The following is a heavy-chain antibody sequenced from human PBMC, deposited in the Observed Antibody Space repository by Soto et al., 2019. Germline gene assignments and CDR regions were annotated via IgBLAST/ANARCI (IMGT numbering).Heavy chain of an antibody. Sequence: AETPASTCAVSAGFFRGFYCTWIRESPGKGLEWLGDINHVGITNYNPSLKSRVSIPVDTSKSQFSLKLSSVTAADTAVYYCARAHDFWGGRQQPIDSWGQGTLVTVS. CDR3: ARAHDFWGGRQQPIDS. CDR1: AGFFRGFY. D-gene: IGHD3-3*01. CDR2: INHVGIT. V-gene: IGHV4-34*01. J-gene: IGHJ4*02.